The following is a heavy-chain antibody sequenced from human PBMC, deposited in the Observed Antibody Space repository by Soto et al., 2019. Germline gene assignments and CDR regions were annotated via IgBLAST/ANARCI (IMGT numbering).Heavy chain of an antibody. CDR1: GGTFSSYA. D-gene: IGHD3-22*01. CDR2: IIPIFGTA. V-gene: IGHV1-69*01. Sequence: QVQLVQSGAEVKKPGSSVKVSCKASGGTFSSYAISWVRQAPGQGLEWMGGIIPIFGTANYAQKFQGRVTITADESTSTAYMELSSLRSEDTAVYYCAREYYYDSSGYYYDEGYYFDYWGQGTLVTVSS. CDR3: AREYYYDSSGYYYDEGYYFDY. J-gene: IGHJ4*02.